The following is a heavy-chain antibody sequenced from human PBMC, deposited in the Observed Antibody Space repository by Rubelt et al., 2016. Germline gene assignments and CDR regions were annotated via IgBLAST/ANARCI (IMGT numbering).Heavy chain of an antibody. CDR1: GFSFGGHW. D-gene: IGHD3-22*01. J-gene: IGHJ4*02. V-gene: IGHV3-7*01. Sequence: VQPGGSVRLSCAASGFSFGGHWMAWVRLASGKGLEWVANIKEDGSDKYYVDSVKGRFTISRDNAKNSLYLQMNSLRAEDTAVYYCARDSSGKGDYFDYWGQGTLVTVSS. CDR2: IKEDGSDK. CDR3: ARDSSGKGDYFDY.